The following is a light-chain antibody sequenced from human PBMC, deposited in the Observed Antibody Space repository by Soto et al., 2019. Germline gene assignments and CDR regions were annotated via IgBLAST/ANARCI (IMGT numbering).Light chain of an antibody. V-gene: IGKV1-39*01. CDR1: QSINIY. CDR3: QQTYSTPYT. Sequence: DIQVTQSPSSLSASVGDRVTITCRASQSINIYLNWYQQKPGKAPKLLIYAASSLQSGVPSRFSGSVSATDITLNISSLQPEDFATYYCQQTYSTPYTFGQGTKLEIK. CDR2: AAS. J-gene: IGKJ2*01.